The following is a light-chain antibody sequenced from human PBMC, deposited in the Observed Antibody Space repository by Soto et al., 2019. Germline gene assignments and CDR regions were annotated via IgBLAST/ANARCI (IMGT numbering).Light chain of an antibody. Sequence: EIVLTQSPGSLSLSPGERATLSCRASQSVDSRFFAWYQQRPGQAPRLLIYGASRRAARIPESFTGGGSGTDFTRTISGVEPYDFAVYYRQQYDSSLSFGLGTKVEIK. CDR3: QQYDSSLS. J-gene: IGKJ1*01. V-gene: IGKV3-20*01. CDR1: QSVDSRF. CDR2: GAS.